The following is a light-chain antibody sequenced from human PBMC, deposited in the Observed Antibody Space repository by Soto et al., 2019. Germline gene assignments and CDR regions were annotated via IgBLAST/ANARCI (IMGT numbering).Light chain of an antibody. J-gene: IGLJ2*01. CDR3: QSYYSSLSGSGV. Sequence: QSVLTQPPSVSGAPGQRGTISCTGTSSNIGAGYDVHWYQQLPGTAPKLLIYGNSNRPSGVPDRFSGSKSGTSASLSITGLQAEDEADYYCQSYYSSLSGSGVFGGGTKLTVL. V-gene: IGLV1-40*01. CDR1: SSNIGAGYD. CDR2: GNS.